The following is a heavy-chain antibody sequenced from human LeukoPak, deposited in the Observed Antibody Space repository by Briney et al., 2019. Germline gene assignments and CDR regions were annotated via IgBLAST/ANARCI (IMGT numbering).Heavy chain of an antibody. J-gene: IGHJ4*02. V-gene: IGHV3-23*01. CDR3: AKIDRFDSSGHSDN. CDR1: GFTFSSYA. D-gene: IGHD3-22*01. Sequence: GGSLRLSCAASGFTFSSYAMSWVRQAPGKGLEWVSGMSGSGGDTYYADSVKGRFTISRDNSKNTLYLQMNTLRAEDTAVYFCAKIDRFDSSGHSDNWGQGTLVTVSS. CDR2: MSGSGGDT.